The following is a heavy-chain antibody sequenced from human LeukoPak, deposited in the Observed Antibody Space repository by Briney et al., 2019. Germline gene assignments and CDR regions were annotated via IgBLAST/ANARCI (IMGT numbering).Heavy chain of an antibody. J-gene: IGHJ4*02. D-gene: IGHD3-16*01. CDR1: GYTLTSYF. V-gene: IGHV1-46*01. Sequence: ASVKVSCKASGYTLTSYFMHWVRQAPGQGLEWLGIINPTGASRSYAQRFRGRVTMTSDTSTNTVYMELSSLTSEDTAVFYCAREKSGGYFDYWGQGTLVTVSS. CDR2: INPTGASR. CDR3: AREKSGGYFDY.